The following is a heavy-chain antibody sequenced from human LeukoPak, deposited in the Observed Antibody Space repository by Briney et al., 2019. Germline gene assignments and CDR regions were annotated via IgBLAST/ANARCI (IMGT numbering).Heavy chain of an antibody. CDR3: AKAPTGYGHPNFDY. V-gene: IGHV3-23*01. CDR2: IYGSGGST. CDR1: GFTFNSYA. D-gene: IGHD5-18*01. Sequence: GGSLRLSCAASGFTFNSYAMSWVRQAPGKGLEWVSTIYGSGGSTYYADSVKGRFTISRDNSKNTLDLQMNSLRAEDTAVYYFAKAPTGYGHPNFDYWGQGTLATVSS. J-gene: IGHJ4*02.